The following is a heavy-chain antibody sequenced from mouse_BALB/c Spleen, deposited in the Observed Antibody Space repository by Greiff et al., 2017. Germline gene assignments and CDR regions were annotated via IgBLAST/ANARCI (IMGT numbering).Heavy chain of an antibody. CDR2: ISSGGGST. V-gene: IGHV5-12-1*01. J-gene: IGHJ4*01. CDR3: ARHPRYYGSSYLMDD. Sequence: EVKLMESGGGLVKPGGSLKLSCAASGFAFSSYDMSWVRQTPEKRLEWVAYISSGGGSTYYPDTVKGRFTISRDNAKNTLYLQMSSLKSEDTAMYYCARHPRYYGSSYLMDDWGQGTSVTVSS. D-gene: IGHD1-1*01. CDR1: GFAFSSYD.